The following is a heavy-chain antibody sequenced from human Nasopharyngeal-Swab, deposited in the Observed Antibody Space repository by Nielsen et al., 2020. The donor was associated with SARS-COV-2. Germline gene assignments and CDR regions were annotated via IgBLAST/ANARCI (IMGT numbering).Heavy chain of an antibody. CDR2: ISSSSSAI. CDR1: GFTFSSYS. J-gene: IGHJ4*02. D-gene: IGHD6-13*01. Sequence: GESLKISCAASGFTFSSYSMNWVRQAPGKGLEWVSYISSSSSAIYYADSVKGRFTISRDNAKNSLYLQMNSLRAEDTAVYYCARDHSSSWYPSTYFWGQGTLVTVSS. V-gene: IGHV3-48*04. CDR3: ARDHSSSWYPSTYF.